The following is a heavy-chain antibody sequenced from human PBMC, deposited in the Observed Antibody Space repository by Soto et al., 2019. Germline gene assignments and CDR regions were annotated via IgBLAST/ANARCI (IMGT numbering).Heavy chain of an antibody. D-gene: IGHD3-10*01. V-gene: IGHV1-3*01. CDR2: INAGNGNT. J-gene: IGHJ4*02. CDR1: GYTFTSYA. Sequence: GASVKVSCKASGYTFTSYAIYWVRQAPGQGLEWMGWINAGNGNTKYSQKFQGRVTITRDTSASTAYMELSSLRSEDTAVYYCARDMGFGLSDYWGQGTLVTVSS. CDR3: ARDMGFGLSDY.